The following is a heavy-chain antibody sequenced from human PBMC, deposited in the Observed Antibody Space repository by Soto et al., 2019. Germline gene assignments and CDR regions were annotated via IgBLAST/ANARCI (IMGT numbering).Heavy chain of an antibody. Sequence: EVQLLESGGGLVQPGGSLRLSCAASGFTFNNYAMTWVRQAPGKGLEWVSTISGSGGSTYYADSVKGRFTISRDNSKNTVYLQVNSLRAEDTAVYYCAKERAARGIDYWGLGTLVTVSS. J-gene: IGHJ4*02. CDR2: ISGSGGST. CDR1: GFTFNNYA. D-gene: IGHD6-6*01. V-gene: IGHV3-23*01. CDR3: AKERAARGIDY.